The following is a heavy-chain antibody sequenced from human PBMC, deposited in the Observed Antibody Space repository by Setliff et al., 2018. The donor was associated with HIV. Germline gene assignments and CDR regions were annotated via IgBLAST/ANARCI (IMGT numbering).Heavy chain of an antibody. CDR2: RIYDSGDI. D-gene: IGHD3-10*01. CDR1: GFPFTSFS. CDR3: TTGEILPHFPY. Sequence: GGSLRLSCAASGFPFTSFSINWVRQAPGKGLEWVSRIYDSGDIWYAASVRGRFTISRDNTRKSVYLEMNGLRAEDTAVYYCTTGEILPHFPYWGQGTLVTVSS. V-gene: IGHV3-21*04. J-gene: IGHJ4*02.